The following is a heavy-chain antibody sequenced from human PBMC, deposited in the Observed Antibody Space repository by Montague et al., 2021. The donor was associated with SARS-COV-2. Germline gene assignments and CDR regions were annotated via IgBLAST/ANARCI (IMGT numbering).Heavy chain of an antibody. CDR3: AKDQLSGVGYGLDV. D-gene: IGHD7-27*01. CDR1: GFAFSKFA. CDR2: VHSGGSSK. J-gene: IGHJ6*02. Sequence: SLRLSCATSGFAFSKFAMHWVRQAPGTGLEWVAVVHSGGSSKDYADSVKGRFTIPRDNSKNIVSLQMNTLRAEDTAVYFRAKDQLSGVGYGLDVWGQGTTVIVSS. V-gene: IGHV3-23*03.